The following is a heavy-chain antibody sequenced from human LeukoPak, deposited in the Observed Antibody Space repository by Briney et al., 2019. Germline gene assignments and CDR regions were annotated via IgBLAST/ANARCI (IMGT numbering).Heavy chain of an antibody. D-gene: IGHD6-6*01. CDR1: GGTFSSYA. V-gene: IGHV1-69*05. J-gene: IGHJ6*03. CDR2: IIPIFGTA. Sequence: ASVKVSCKASGGTFSSYAISWVRQAPGQGLEWMGGIIPIFGTANYAQKFQGRVTITTDESTSTAYMELSSLRSEDTAVYYCARERRYSSSSYYYYYMDVWGKGTTVTVSS. CDR3: ARERRYSSSSYYYYYMDV.